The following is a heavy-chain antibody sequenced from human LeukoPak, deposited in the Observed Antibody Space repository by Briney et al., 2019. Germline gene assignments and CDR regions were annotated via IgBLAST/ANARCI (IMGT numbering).Heavy chain of an antibody. CDR1: GFTFSSYS. J-gene: IGHJ4*02. V-gene: IGHV3-64D*06. D-gene: IGHD1-26*01. CDR2: INNNGGST. Sequence: GGSLRLSCSASGFTFSSYSMDWVRQAPGKRPEYVSGINNNGGSTQYADSVKGRFTISRDNSRNTVYLQMSSLRPEDTAVYYCVKAKVGATFDSWGPGTLVTVSS. CDR3: VKAKVGATFDS.